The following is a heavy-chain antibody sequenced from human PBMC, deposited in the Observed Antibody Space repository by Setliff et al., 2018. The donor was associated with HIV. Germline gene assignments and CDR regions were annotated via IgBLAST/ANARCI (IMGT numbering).Heavy chain of an antibody. CDR1: GGTFSSYA. D-gene: IGHD2-15*01. CDR3: AREGDCSGGSCYYYYGMDV. J-gene: IGHJ6*02. Sequence: SVKVSCKASGGTFSSYAISWVRQAPGQGLEWMGGIIPIFGTANYAQKFQGRVTSTTDESTSTAYMELSSLRSEGTAVYYCAREGDCSGGSCYYYYGMDVWGQGTTVTVSS. CDR2: IIPIFGTA. V-gene: IGHV1-69*05.